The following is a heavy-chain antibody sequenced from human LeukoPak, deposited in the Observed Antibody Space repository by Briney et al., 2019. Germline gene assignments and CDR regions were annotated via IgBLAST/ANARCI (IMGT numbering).Heavy chain of an antibody. CDR1: GFTFSIYS. V-gene: IGHV3-21*01. CDR3: ARDRGYFDN. CDR2: ITSSSNYI. J-gene: IGHJ4*02. Sequence: GGSLRLSCAASGFTFSIYSMNWDRQAPGKGLEWLSSITSSSNYIYYADSVKGRFTISRDNVQNSLYLQMNSLRAEDTAMYYCARDRGYFDNWAQGTLVTVSS.